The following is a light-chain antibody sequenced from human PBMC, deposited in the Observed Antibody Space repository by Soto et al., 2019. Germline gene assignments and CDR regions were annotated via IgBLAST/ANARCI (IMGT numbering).Light chain of an antibody. CDR1: QTVSSH. J-gene: IGKJ3*01. CDR3: QQSYVSPRFT. CDR2: AAS. V-gene: IGKV1-39*01. Sequence: DIQMTQSPSSLSASVGDRITISCRASQTVSSHLNWHRQKPGKAPELLIYAASTLHTGVPSRFSGSGSGTDFTLTISSLQPEDFATYYCQQSYVSPRFTFGPGTKVDIK.